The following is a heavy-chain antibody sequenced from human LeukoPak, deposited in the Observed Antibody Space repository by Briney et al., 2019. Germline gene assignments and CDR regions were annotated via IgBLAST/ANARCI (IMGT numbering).Heavy chain of an antibody. CDR3: ARHGSRYSSSWYYFDY. J-gene: IGHJ4*02. D-gene: IGHD6-13*01. Sequence: SETLSLTCTVSGGSIRGYYWSWIRQPAGKGLEWIGRIYTNGSTNYNPSLKSRVTISVDTSKNQFSLKLSSVTAADTAVYYCARHGSRYSSSWYYFDYWGQGTLVTVSS. CDR2: IYTNGST. V-gene: IGHV4-4*07. CDR1: GGSIRGYY.